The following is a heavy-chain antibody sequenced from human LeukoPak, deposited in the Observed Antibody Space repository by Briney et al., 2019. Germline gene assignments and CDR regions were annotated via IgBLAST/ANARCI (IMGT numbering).Heavy chain of an antibody. J-gene: IGHJ4*02. Sequence: GGSLRLSCAASGFTFSSYGMHWVRQAPGKGLEGVAVIWYDGSNKYYADSVKGRFTISRDNSKNTLYLQMNSLRGEDTAVYYCTTEGYYVSGIYWGQGTLVTVSS. CDR3: TTEGYYVSGIY. CDR1: GFTFSSYG. D-gene: IGHD3-10*01. V-gene: IGHV3-33*01. CDR2: IWYDGSNK.